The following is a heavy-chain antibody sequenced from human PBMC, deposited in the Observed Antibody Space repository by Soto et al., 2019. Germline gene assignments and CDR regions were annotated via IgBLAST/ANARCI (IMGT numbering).Heavy chain of an antibody. CDR1: GCSISLTSYY. V-gene: IGHV4-39*01. D-gene: IGHD3-16*01. CDR3: ARLGGMDV. Sequence: SETLSLTCTVSGCSISLTSYYWGWIRQPPGKGLEWIGSIYYSGSTYYNPSLKSRVTISVDTSKNQFSLKLSSVTAADTAVYYCARLGGMDVWGQGTTVT. J-gene: IGHJ6*02. CDR2: IYYSGST.